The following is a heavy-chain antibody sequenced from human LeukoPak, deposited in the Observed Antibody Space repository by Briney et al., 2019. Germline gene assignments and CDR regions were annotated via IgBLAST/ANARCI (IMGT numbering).Heavy chain of an antibody. Sequence: PSETLSLTCTVSGGSISSSSYYWGWIRQPPGKGLEWIGSIYYSGSTYYNPSLKSRVTISVDTSKNQFSLKLSSVTAADTAVYYCARPAARGYSYGHVGYWGQGTLVTVSS. CDR1: GGSISSSSYY. CDR2: IYYSGST. J-gene: IGHJ4*02. V-gene: IGHV4-39*01. D-gene: IGHD5-18*01. CDR3: ARPAARGYSYGHVGY.